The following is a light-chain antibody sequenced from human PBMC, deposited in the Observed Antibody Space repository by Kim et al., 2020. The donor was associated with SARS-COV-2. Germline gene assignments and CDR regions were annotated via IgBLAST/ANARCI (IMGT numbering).Light chain of an antibody. CDR1: QSVLYSSNNKNY. V-gene: IGKV4-1*01. J-gene: IGKJ2*01. CDR3: QQYYSTPQT. Sequence: DIVMTQSPDSLAVSLGERATINCKSSQSVLYSSNNKNYLAWYQQKPGQPPKLLIYWASTRESGVPDRFSGSGSGTDFTLTISSLQAEAVAVYYCQQYYSTPQTFGQGTKLEI. CDR2: WAS.